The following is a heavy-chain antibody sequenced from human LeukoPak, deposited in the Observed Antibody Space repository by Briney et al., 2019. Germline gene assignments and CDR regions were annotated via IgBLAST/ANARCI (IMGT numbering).Heavy chain of an antibody. J-gene: IGHJ6*03. CDR1: GGSISSGSYY. CDR3: ARDTPNYYYCMDV. CDR2: IYTSGNT. V-gene: IGHV4-61*02. Sequence: PSQTLSLTCTVSGGSISSGSYYWSWIRQPAWKGLEWIGRIYTSGNTNYNPSLKSRVTISVDTSKNQFSLKLSSVTAADTAVYYCARDTPNYYYCMDVWGKGTTVTVSS.